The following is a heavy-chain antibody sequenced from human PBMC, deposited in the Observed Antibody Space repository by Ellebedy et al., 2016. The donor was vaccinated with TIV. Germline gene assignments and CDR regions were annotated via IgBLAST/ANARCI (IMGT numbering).Heavy chain of an antibody. D-gene: IGHD1-14*01. CDR2: IYYSGST. Sequence: MPSETLSLTCTVSGGSISSGDYYWSWIRQHPGKGLEWIGYIYYSGSTYYNPSLKSRVTISVDTSKNQFSLKLSSVTAADTAVYYCASKDHGYWYFDLWGRGTLVTVSS. CDR3: ASKDHGYWYFDL. CDR1: GGSISSGDYY. J-gene: IGHJ2*01. V-gene: IGHV4-31*03.